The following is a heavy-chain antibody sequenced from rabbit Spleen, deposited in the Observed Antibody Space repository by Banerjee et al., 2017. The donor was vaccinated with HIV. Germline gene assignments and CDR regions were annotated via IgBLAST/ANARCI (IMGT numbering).Heavy chain of an antibody. CDR1: GFSFGDRDV. V-gene: IGHV1S45*01. J-gene: IGHJ4*01. CDR2: INVATGKP. D-gene: IGHD1-1*01. CDR3: ARGYANSSSGLPTYYFNL. Sequence: QEQLVESGGGLVQPEGSLTLTCTASGFSFGDRDVMCWVRQAPGKGLEWIACINVATGKPVYATWAKGRFTISRTSSTTVTLRMTSLTAADTATYFCARGYANSSSGLPTYYFNLWGPGHPGHRL.